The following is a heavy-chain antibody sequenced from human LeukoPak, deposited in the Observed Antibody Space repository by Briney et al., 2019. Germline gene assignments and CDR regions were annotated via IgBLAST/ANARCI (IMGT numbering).Heavy chain of an antibody. CDR3: ARRIVGVIDAFDY. V-gene: IGHV4-39*01. CDR2: IYYSGST. CDR1: GGSISSSISY. Sequence: PSETLSLTCTVSGGSISSSISYWSWIRQPPGKGREWIATIYYSGSTYYSLSLKSRVTISVDTSKNQFSLKVTSMTAADTAVYYCARRIVGVIDAFDYWGQGALVTVSS. J-gene: IGHJ4*02. D-gene: IGHD1-26*01.